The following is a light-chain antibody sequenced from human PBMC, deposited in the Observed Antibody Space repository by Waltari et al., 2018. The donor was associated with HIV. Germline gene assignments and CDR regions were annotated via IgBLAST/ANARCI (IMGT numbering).Light chain of an antibody. J-gene: IGLJ2*01. CDR1: SSDVGGYNF. CDR3: SSFAGNNNKVV. Sequence: QSALTQPPSASGSPGQSVTISCTGTSSDVGGYNFVSWYQQHPGKAPKFIIYEVTKRPSGGPDRFSGSKSGNTASLTSSGLQAEDEADYCSSFAGNNNKVVFGGGTKLTVL. CDR2: EVT. V-gene: IGLV2-8*01.